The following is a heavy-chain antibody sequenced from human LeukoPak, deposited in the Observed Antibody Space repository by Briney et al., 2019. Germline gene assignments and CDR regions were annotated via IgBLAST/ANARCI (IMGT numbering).Heavy chain of an antibody. J-gene: IGHJ4*02. CDR1: GGSISSRSYY. D-gene: IGHD6-19*01. CDR3: TTSSGWYENLDY. Sequence: PSETLSLTCTVSGGSISSRSYYWGWIRQPPGRGLELIGYIYYSGSTNYNPSLKSRVTMSIDTSKNQFYMKLSSVTAADTAVYYCTTSSGWYENLDYWGQGTMVTVSS. V-gene: IGHV4-61*05. CDR2: IYYSGST.